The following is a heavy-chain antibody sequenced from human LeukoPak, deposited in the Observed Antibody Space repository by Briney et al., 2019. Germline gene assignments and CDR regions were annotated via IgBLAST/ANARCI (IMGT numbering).Heavy chain of an antibody. CDR2: IYPGDSDT. CDR3: ARSPAYSGYDFDYYYGMDV. Sequence: GESLKISCKGSGYSFTSCWIGWVRQMPGKGLEWMGIIYPGDSDTRYSPSFQGQVTISADKSISTAYLQWSSLKASDTAMYYCARSPAYSGYDFDYYYGMDVWGQGTTVTVSS. D-gene: IGHD5-12*01. V-gene: IGHV5-51*01. J-gene: IGHJ6*02. CDR1: GYSFTSCW.